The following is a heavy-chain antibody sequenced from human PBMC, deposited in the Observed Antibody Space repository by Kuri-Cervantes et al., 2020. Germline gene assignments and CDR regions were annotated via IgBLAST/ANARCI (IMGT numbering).Heavy chain of an antibody. CDR1: GDSVTRGSYY. J-gene: IGHJ4*02. Sequence: SETLSLTCTVSGDSVTRGSYYWSWVRQPPGKGLEWIAYMHYSGVTNYNPSLKSRVTISVDTSETQFSLRLSSVTAADTAVYFCARVFCSGGSCYSPDYWGQGTLVTVSS. CDR2: MHYSGVT. V-gene: IGHV4-61*01. CDR3: ARVFCSGGSCYSPDY. D-gene: IGHD2-15*01.